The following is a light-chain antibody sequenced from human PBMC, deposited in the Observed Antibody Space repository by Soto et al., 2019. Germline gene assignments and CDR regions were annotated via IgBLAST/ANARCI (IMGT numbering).Light chain of an antibody. CDR2: AAS. V-gene: IGKV1-39*01. CDR3: QQTDSTPQT. J-gene: IGKJ1*01. Sequence: DIQMTQSPSSLSASVGDRVTISCRASQSIRNYVSWYQQKPGTAPKLLIRAASTLQSGVPSMFSGSGSGTDLALTISSLQIEDFATYFCQQTDSTPQTFGQGTNVEI. CDR1: QSIRNY.